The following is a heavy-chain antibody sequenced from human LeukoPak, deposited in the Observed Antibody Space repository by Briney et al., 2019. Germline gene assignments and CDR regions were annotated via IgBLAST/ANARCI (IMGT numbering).Heavy chain of an antibody. CDR1: GGSISSYY. CDR2: IYYSGST. D-gene: IGHD1-26*01. V-gene: IGHV4-59*01. Sequence: KTSETLSLTCTVSGGSISSYYWSWIRQPPGKGLEWIGYIYYSGSTNYNPSLKSRVTISVDTSKNQFSLKLSSVTAADTAVYYCARGKELLPFFDYWGQGTLVTVSS. J-gene: IGHJ4*02. CDR3: ARGKELLPFFDY.